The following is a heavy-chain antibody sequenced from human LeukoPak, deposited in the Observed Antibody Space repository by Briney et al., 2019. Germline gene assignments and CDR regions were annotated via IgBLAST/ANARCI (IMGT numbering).Heavy chain of an antibody. CDR3: ARDQWLDY. Sequence: PGGSLTLSCPASGFTFRGYIMNWVRQAPGKGLEWVSFIGTSGNTIYYADSVKGRFTVSRDNAKNSLYLQMNSLRAEDTAVYYCARDQWLDYWGQGTLVTVSS. J-gene: IGHJ4*02. V-gene: IGHV3-48*04. CDR2: IGTSGNTI. D-gene: IGHD6-19*01. CDR1: GFTFRGYI.